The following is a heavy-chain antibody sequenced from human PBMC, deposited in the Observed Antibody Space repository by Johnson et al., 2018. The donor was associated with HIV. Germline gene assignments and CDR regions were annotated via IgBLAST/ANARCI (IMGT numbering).Heavy chain of an antibody. CDR2: IRSEAYGGTT. D-gene: IGHD1-26*01. CDR3: TTESASVGANYAFDI. Sequence: EVQLVESGGDLVQPGRSLRLSCTASGFTFGDYAMSWFRQAPGKGLEWVGFIRSEAYGGTTDYAASVKGRVTISRDDSESIAYLEMNSLKTEDTAVYYCTTESASVGANYAFDIWGQGTMVTVSS. J-gene: IGHJ3*02. V-gene: IGHV3-49*03. CDR1: GFTFGDYA.